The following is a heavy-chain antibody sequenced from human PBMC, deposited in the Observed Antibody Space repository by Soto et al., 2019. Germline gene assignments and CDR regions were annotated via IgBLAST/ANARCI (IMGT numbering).Heavy chain of an antibody. CDR1: GYTLTELS. CDR2: FDPEDGET. V-gene: IGHV1-24*01. CDR3: ETATCSSEGGILDD. J-gene: IGHJ4*02. Sequence: QVQLVQSGAEVKKPGASVKVSCKVSGYTLTELSMHWVRQAPGQGLEWMGGFDPEDGETIYAQKLQGRVTMTEDTYADAAYIELRRLRSEDRAVDADETATCSSEGGILDDWGQGTLVSV. D-gene: IGHD6-25*01.